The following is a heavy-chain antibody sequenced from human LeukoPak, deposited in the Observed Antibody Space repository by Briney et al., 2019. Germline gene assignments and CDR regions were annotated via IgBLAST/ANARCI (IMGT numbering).Heavy chain of an antibody. Sequence: PGGSLRLSCAASGFTFSSYAMSWVRQAPGKGLEWVSAISGSGGSTYYADSVKGRFTISRDNSKNTLYLQMNSLRAEDTAVYYCAKDVRCSSTSCLFDCWGQGTLVTVSS. CDR2: ISGSGGST. D-gene: IGHD2-2*01. CDR3: AKDVRCSSTSCLFDC. J-gene: IGHJ4*02. CDR1: GFTFSSYA. V-gene: IGHV3-23*01.